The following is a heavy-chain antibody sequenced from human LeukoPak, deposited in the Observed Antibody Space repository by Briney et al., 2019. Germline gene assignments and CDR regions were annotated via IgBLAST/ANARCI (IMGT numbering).Heavy chain of an antibody. CDR1: GFTFSSYW. CDR2: IKQDGGEK. D-gene: IGHD3-10*01. V-gene: IGHV3-7*01. J-gene: IGHJ6*04. Sequence: GGSLRPSCAASGFTFSSYWMSWVRQAPGKGLEWVANIKQDGGEKYHVGSVKGRFTVSRDNAKNSLYLQMNSLRAEDTAVYYCAREWNYYGSGIMDVWGKGTTVTVSS. CDR3: AREWNYYGSGIMDV.